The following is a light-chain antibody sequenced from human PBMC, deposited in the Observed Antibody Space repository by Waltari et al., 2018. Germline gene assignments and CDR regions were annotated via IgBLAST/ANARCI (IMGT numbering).Light chain of an antibody. Sequence: DIQMTQSPSTLSASVGDRVTITCRASQSIGSWLALYQQKPGKAPKLLIYNASSLETGVPSRFSGSGSGTEFTLTISSLQPDDFATYYCQQYSSESTFGQGTKVEIK. J-gene: IGKJ1*01. CDR1: QSIGSW. CDR2: NAS. CDR3: QQYSSEST. V-gene: IGKV1-5*03.